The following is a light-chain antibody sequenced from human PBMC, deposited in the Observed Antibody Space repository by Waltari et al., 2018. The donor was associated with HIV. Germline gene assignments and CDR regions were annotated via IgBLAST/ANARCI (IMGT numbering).Light chain of an antibody. J-gene: IGKJ2*01. CDR3: QQNIHWPPYT. V-gene: IGKV3-15*01. Sequence: LTQSPATLSVSPGERVTLPYRASQSLTANLAWYQQRPGQAPRLLIYGASSRATDIPARFTGSGSGTDYTLTISSVQSEDSAVYYCQQNIHWPPYTFGQGTKL. CDR1: QSLTAN. CDR2: GAS.